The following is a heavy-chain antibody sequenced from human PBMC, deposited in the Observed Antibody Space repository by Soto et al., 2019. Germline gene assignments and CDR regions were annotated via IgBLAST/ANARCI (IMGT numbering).Heavy chain of an antibody. J-gene: IGHJ4*02. CDR1: GDLFNNHA. Sequence: QVQLVQSGAEVKEPGSSVKVSCKASGDLFNNHAFNWVRQAPGQGLEWMGRISPLFSTTNYAQKFQGRATIGADELTTIVYLEVNNLDSDDTAMYYCAASSAIAAAGYFKFWGQGTLVNVSP. CDR3: AASSAIAAAGYFKF. CDR2: ISPLFSTT. D-gene: IGHD6-13*01. V-gene: IGHV1-69*01.